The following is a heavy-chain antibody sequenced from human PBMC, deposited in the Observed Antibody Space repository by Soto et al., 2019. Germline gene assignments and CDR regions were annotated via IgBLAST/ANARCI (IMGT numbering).Heavy chain of an antibody. CDR2: IYYRGST. D-gene: IGHD3-10*01. V-gene: IGHV4-31*03. CDR1: GGSISSGGYC. CDR3: ARDGRYGSGSYLPFDY. Sequence: SETLSLTCTVSGGSISSGGYCWSWIRQHPGKGLEWIGYIYYRGSTYYNTSLKRRVTISVDTSKNQFSLKLSSVTAADTAVYYCARDGRYGSGSYLPFDYWGQGTLVTVSS. J-gene: IGHJ4*02.